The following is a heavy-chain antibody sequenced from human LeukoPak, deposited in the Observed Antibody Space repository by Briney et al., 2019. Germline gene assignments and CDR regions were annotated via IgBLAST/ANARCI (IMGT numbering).Heavy chain of an antibody. D-gene: IGHD4-17*01. Sequence: GGSLRLSCTASGFTVSSNYMSWVRKAPGEGMEWVSVISSGGSTYSSASVKGRFTISRDNSKSTLYLQMSSLRAEDTAVYYCARGLRSGGVDVWGEGTTGTVSP. CDR1: GFTVSSNY. CDR3: ARGLRSGGVDV. J-gene: IGHJ6*01. CDR2: ISSGGST. V-gene: IGHV3-66*01.